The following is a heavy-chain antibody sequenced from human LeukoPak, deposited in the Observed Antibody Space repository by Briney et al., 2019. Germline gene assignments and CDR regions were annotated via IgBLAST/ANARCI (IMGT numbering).Heavy chain of an antibody. V-gene: IGHV3-53*01. CDR2: IYSGGTT. CDR1: GFTVSSNY. D-gene: IGHD2-8*01. Sequence: PGGSLRLSCAASGFTVSSNYMSWVRQAPGKGLEWVSVIYSGGTTYYADSVKGRFTISRDNSKNTEYLQMNSLRAEDTAVYYCARGTNAYPSYFGYWGQGTLVTVSS. CDR3: ARGTNAYPSYFGY. J-gene: IGHJ4*02.